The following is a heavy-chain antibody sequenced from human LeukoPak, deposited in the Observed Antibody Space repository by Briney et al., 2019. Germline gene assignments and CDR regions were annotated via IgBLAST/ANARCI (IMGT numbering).Heavy chain of an antibody. J-gene: IGHJ4*02. CDR1: GFTFSSYG. D-gene: IGHD2-21*01. Sequence: GRSLRLSCAASGFTFSSYGMHWVRQAPGKGLEWVAVISYDGSNKYYADSVKGRFTISRDNSKNTLYLQMSSLRAEDTAVYYCASGRYCGGDCYYWFDYWGQGTLVTVSS. CDR2: ISYDGSNK. V-gene: IGHV3-30*03. CDR3: ASGRYCGGDCYYWFDY.